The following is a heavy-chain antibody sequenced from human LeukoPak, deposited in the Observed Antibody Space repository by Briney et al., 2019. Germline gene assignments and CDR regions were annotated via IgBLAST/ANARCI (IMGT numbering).Heavy chain of an antibody. CDR3: ARQSTYYDSSGDPPHWFFDL. J-gene: IGHJ2*01. Sequence: SETLSLTCTVSGDSISSYYWSWIRQPPGKGLEWIGCTYYSGSSDYNPSLKSRVTKSVDTSKNQLSLKLSSVTAADTAVYFCARQSTYYDSSGDPPHWFFDLWGRGTLVTVSS. V-gene: IGHV4-59*08. D-gene: IGHD3-22*01. CDR1: GDSISSYY. CDR2: TYYSGSS.